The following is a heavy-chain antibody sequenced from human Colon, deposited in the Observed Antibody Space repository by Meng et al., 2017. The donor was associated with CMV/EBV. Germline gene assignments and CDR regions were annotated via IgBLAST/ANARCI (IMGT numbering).Heavy chain of an antibody. V-gene: IGHV3-23*01. Sequence: GESLKISCAASGFTFRTFAMGWVRQAPGKGLEWVSSISGSETSTYYSDSVKGRFTISRDYSKNTLYLQMNSLRAEDTAVYYCARIAAGDFWSVYYPFDYWGQGTLVTVSS. CDR1: GFTFRTFA. CDR3: ARIAAGDFWSVYYPFDY. J-gene: IGHJ4*02. D-gene: IGHD3-3*01. CDR2: ISGSETST.